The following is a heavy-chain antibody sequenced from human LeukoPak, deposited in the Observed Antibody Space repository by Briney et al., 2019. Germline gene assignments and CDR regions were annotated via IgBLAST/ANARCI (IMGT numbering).Heavy chain of an antibody. Sequence: GGSLRLSCAASGFTFSSYGMHWVRQAPGKGLEWVAVISYDGSNKYYADSVKGRFTISRDNSKNTLYLRMNSLRAEDTAVYYCAKGASDIVATYYYYGMDVWGKGTTVTVAS. J-gene: IGHJ6*04. CDR3: AKGASDIVATYYYYGMDV. D-gene: IGHD5-12*01. CDR1: GFTFSSYG. V-gene: IGHV3-30*18. CDR2: ISYDGSNK.